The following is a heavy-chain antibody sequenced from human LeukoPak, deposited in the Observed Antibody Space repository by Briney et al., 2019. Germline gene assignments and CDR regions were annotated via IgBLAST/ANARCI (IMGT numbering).Heavy chain of an antibody. CDR3: ARDGPTMVKRYYYGMDV. CDR1: GVIVSSNY. Sequence: GGSLRLSCAASGVIVSSNYMSWVRQALGKGLEWVSVLYSGGNTYYADSEKGRFTIYRDNSKNTMYLQMNTLRAKDKAVYYCARDGPTMVKRYYYGMDVWGQGTTVTVSS. CDR2: LYSGGNT. D-gene: IGHD3-10*01. J-gene: IGHJ6*02. V-gene: IGHV3-53*01.